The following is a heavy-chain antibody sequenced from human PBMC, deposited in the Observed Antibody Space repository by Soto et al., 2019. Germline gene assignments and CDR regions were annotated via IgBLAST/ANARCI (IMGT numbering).Heavy chain of an antibody. CDR2: IKQDGSEK. CDR3: ARDVVXNYDFWSGYYRGHWFDP. CDR1: GFTFSSYW. D-gene: IGHD3-3*01. J-gene: IGHJ5*02. V-gene: IGHV3-7*03. Sequence: GALRLSCAASGFTFSSYWMSWVRQAPGKGLEWVANIKQDGSEKYYVDSVKGRFTISRDNAKNSLYLQMNSLRAEDTAVYYCARDVVXNYDFWSGYYRGHWFDPWGQGTLVTVSS.